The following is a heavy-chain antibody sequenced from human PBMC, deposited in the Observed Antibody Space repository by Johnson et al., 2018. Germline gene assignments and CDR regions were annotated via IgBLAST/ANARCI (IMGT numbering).Heavy chain of an antibody. V-gene: IGHV3-7*01. D-gene: IGHD2-15*01. CDR3: ERDPASLCSGDTCYGGWGAFDI. J-gene: IGHJ3*02. CDR2: MRQDGSEK. Sequence: QLVESGGGLVQPGGSLRLSCAASGFTFSTHWMSWVRQSPGRGLEWVANMRQDGSEKYNVDSVRGRFTISRDNAKNSLYLQLNSLSAEDTAVYYCERDPASLCSGDTCYGGWGAFDIWGQGTMVTVSS. CDR1: GFTFSTHW.